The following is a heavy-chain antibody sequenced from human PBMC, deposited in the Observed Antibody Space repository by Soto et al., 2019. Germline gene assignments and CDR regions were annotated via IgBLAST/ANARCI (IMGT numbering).Heavy chain of an antibody. CDR2: TNPNSGGT. CDR1: GYTFSAYY. V-gene: IGHV1-2*02. CDR3: ARGAGAAGTPGTVRWAVES. D-gene: IGHD6-13*01. Sequence: APVKVSCKASGYTFSAYYMHWVRQAPGQGLEWMGWTNPNSGGTNYAQKFQGRVTMTRDTSISTGHMEVNGLRPDDTAVYDCARGAGAAGTPGTVRWAVESWG. J-gene: IGHJ3*02.